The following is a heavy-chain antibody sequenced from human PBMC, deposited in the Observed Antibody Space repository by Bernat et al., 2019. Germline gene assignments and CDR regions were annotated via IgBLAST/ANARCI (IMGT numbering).Heavy chain of an antibody. CDR1: GFTIGDYA. Sequence: EVQLVESGGGLVQPGRSLRLSCTASGFTIGDYAMSWFRQAPGKGLEWVGFIRSKAYGGTTEYAASVKGRFTISRDDSKSIAYLQMNSLKTEDTAVYYCTRDLLLWFGELYYYYGMDVWGQGTTVTVSS. D-gene: IGHD3-10*01. J-gene: IGHJ6*02. V-gene: IGHV3-49*03. CDR2: IRSKAYGGTT. CDR3: TRDLLLWFGELYYYYGMDV.